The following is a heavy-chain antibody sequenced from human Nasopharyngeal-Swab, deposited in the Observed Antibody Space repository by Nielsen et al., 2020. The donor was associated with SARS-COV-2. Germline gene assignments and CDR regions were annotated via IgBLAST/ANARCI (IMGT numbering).Heavy chain of an antibody. CDR1: GYTFTSYY. V-gene: IGHV1-46*01. Sequence: ASVKVSCKASGYTFTSYYMHWVRQAPGQGLEWMGIINPSGGSTSYAQKFQGRVTMTRDTSTSPVYMELSSLRSEDTAVYYCARDQLGVVKHAISDPWGQGTLVTVSS. D-gene: IGHD2-8*01. J-gene: IGHJ5*02. CDR2: INPSGGST. CDR3: ARDQLGVVKHAISDP.